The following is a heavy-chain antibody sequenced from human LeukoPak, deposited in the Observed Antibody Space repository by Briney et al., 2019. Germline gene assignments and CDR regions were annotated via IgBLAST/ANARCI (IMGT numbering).Heavy chain of an antibody. V-gene: IGHV3-30-3*01. CDR3: ARGTAAAGTVTDQGYYFDY. D-gene: IGHD6-13*01. CDR2: ISYDGSNK. CDR1: GFTFSSYA. J-gene: IGHJ4*02. Sequence: PGRSLRLSCAAYGFTFSSYAMHWVRQAPGKGLKWVAVISYDGSNKYYADSVKGRFTISRDNSKNTLYLQMNSLRAEDTAVYYCARGTAAAGTVTDQGYYFDYWGQGTLVTVSS.